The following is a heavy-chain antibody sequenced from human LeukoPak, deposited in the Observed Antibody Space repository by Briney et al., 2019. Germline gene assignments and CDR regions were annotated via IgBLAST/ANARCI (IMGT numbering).Heavy chain of an antibody. CDR2: ISGSGGST. CDR1: GFTFSSYA. CDR3: AKDGSSVHYYYYMDV. D-gene: IGHD6-6*01. J-gene: IGHJ6*03. Sequence: GGSLRLSCAASGFTFSSYAMSWVRQAPGKGLEWVSAISGSGGSTYYADSVKGRFTISRDNSKNTLYLQMNSLRAEDTAVYYCAKDGSSVHYYYYMDVWGKGTTVTVSS. V-gene: IGHV3-23*01.